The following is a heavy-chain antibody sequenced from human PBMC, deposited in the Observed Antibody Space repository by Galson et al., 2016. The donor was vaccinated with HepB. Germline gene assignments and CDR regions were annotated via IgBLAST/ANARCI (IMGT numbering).Heavy chain of an antibody. Sequence: SLRLSCAVSGFTLSDHYIDWVRQAPGKGLEWVGRSRNKTHSSTTEYAAPVRGRFTVSRDDSKNSLYLQMNRLKTEDTAVYYCARVLIHFDVGADTDAFDIWGQGTMVTVSS. CDR2: SRNKTHSSTT. CDR1: GFTLSDHY. V-gene: IGHV3-72*01. J-gene: IGHJ3*02. CDR3: ARVLIHFDVGADTDAFDI. D-gene: IGHD2-21*01.